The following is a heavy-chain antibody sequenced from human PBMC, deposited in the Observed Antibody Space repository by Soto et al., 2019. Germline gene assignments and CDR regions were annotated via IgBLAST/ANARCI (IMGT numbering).Heavy chain of an antibody. CDR3: ARRYGSAIDY. CDR1: GGSISSYY. Sequence: QVQLQESGPGLVKPSETLSLTCTVSGGSISSYYWSWIRQPPGKGLEWIGYIYYSGSTNYNPSLKGQVTISVDTPKNQFSPKLSSVTAADTAVYYCARRYGSAIDYWGQGTLVTVSS. V-gene: IGHV4-59*08. CDR2: IYYSGST. D-gene: IGHD1-26*01. J-gene: IGHJ4*02.